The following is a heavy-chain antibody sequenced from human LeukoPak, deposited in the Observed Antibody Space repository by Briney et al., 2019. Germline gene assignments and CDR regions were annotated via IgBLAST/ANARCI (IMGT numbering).Heavy chain of an antibody. CDR1: GYSISSGYY. Sequence: PSETLSLTCTVSGYSISSGYYWGWIRQPPGQGLEWIGSIYHSGSTYYNPSLKSRVTISVDTSKNQFSLKLSSVTAADTAVYYCARVFSGWTFDYWGRGTLVTVSS. CDR3: ARVFSGWTFDY. J-gene: IGHJ4*02. V-gene: IGHV4-38-2*02. CDR2: IYHSGST. D-gene: IGHD6-19*01.